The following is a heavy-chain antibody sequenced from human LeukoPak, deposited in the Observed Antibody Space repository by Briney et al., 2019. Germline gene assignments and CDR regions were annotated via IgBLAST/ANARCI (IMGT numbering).Heavy chain of an antibody. CDR1: GITFSSFG. D-gene: IGHD4-11*01. J-gene: IGHJ5*02. CDR3: ARDGTVTAGPFDP. Sequence: SGGSLILSCAASGITFSSFGMHWVRQAPGKGLEWVAFIWYDGSNKYYADSVKGRFTISRDNSKNTLYLQMNSLRVEDTAVYYCARDGTVTAGPFDPWGQGTLVTVSS. CDR2: IWYDGSNK. V-gene: IGHV3-33*01.